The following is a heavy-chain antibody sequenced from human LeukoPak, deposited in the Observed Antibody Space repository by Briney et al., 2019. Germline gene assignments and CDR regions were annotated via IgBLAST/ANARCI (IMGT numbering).Heavy chain of an antibody. J-gene: IGHJ3*01. CDR2: IVISGSSI. V-gene: IGHV3-11*01. Sequence: GGSLRLSCAASGFTFSDYYMSWFRQAPGKGPEWISYIVISGSSIYYTDSVKGRFTISRDNVKNALYLQMNSLRVEDTAVYYCAGGPRNNAFDVWGQGTMVTVSS. CDR3: AGGPRNNAFDV. D-gene: IGHD1/OR15-1a*01. CDR1: GFTFSDYY.